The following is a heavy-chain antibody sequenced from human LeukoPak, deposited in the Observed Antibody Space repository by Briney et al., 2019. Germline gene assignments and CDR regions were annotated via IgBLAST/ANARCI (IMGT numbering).Heavy chain of an antibody. V-gene: IGHV1-8*01. Sequence: ASVKVTCKASGYTFTSYDINWVRQATGQGPEWMGWMNPNSCNTGYAQKFQGRVTMTRNTSISTAYMELSSLRSEDTAVYYCARGYCSSTTCYHYYYYMDVWGKGTTVTVSS. J-gene: IGHJ6*03. CDR2: MNPNSCNT. CDR3: ARGYCSSTTCYHYYYYMDV. D-gene: IGHD2-2*01. CDR1: GYTFTSYD.